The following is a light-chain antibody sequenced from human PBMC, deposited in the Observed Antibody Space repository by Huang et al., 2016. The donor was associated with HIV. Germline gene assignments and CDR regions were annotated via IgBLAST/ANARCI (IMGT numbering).Light chain of an antibody. CDR2: ATA. V-gene: IGKV3-11*01. J-gene: IGKJ2*01. Sequence: EIVLTQSPATMSLSPGDRATLSCRPSQSVSSYFDWYQQKPGQSPRLLIYATANRATGVPARFSGSGSGTDFTLTISSLEPEDFANYYCQQRISWPPSYTFGQGTKVEI. CDR1: QSVSSY. CDR3: QQRISWPPSYT.